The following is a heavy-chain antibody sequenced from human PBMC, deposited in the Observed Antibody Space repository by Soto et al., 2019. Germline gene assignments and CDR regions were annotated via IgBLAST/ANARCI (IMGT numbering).Heavy chain of an antibody. D-gene: IGHD1-26*01. CDR2: IYYSGST. Sequence: QLQLQESGPGLVKPSETLSLTCTVSGGSISSSSYYWGWIRQPPGKGLEWIGSIYYSGSTYYNPSLKSRVTISVDTSKNQFSLKLSSVTAADTAVYYCARHGGSYVGRHFDLWGRGTLVTVSS. CDR3: ARHGGSYVGRHFDL. CDR1: GGSISSSSYY. J-gene: IGHJ2*01. V-gene: IGHV4-39*01.